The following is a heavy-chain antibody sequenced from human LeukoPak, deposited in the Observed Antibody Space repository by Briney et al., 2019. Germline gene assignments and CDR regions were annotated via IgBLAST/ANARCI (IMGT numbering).Heavy chain of an antibody. CDR1: GYSISSGYY. Sequence: PSETLSLTCTVSGYSISSGYYWGWIRQPPGKGLEWIGSIYHSGSTYYNPSLKSRVTISVDTSKNQFSLKLSSVTAADTAVYYCARALQLDYWGQGTLVTVSS. CDR2: IYHSGST. V-gene: IGHV4-38-2*02. CDR3: ARALQLDY. J-gene: IGHJ4*02.